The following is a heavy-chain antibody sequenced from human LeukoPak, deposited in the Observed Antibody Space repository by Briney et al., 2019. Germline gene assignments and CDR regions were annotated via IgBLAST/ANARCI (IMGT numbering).Heavy chain of an antibody. CDR2: IYHSGST. CDR1: GGSISSSNW. CDR3: ARWSGSYPYNFDY. J-gene: IGHJ4*02. Sequence: SETLSLTCAVSGGSISSSNWWSWVRQPPGKGLEWIGEIYHSGSTNYNPSLKSRVTISVDKSKNQSSLKLSSVTAADTAVYYCARWSGSYPYNFDYWGQGTLVTVSS. D-gene: IGHD1-26*01. V-gene: IGHV4-4*02.